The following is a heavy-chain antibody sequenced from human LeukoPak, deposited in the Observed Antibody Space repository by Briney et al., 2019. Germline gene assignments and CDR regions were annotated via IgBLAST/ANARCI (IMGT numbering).Heavy chain of an antibody. V-gene: IGHV5-51*01. D-gene: IGHD4-11*01. CDR2: IYPGDSDT. Sequence: GESLKISCKGSGYSFTSYWIGWVRQMPGKGLEWMGIIYPGDSDTRYSPSFQGQVTISADKSISTAYLQWSGLKASDTAMYYCARTPTTVTTGYYYYYMDVWGKGTTVTVSS. CDR3: ARTPTTVTTGYYYYYMDV. J-gene: IGHJ6*03. CDR1: GYSFTSYW.